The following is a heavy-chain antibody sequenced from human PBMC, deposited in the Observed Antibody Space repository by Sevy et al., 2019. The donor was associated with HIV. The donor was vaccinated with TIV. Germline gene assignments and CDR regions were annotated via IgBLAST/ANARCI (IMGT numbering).Heavy chain of an antibody. Sequence: SETLSLTCAVYGGSFSGYDWSWVRQPPGKGLEWIGEITHSGSTNYNPSLKSRETISRDTSKNQFSLILSSVTAADTAVYYCASLGPYWSQGTLVTVSS. CDR3: ASLGPY. V-gene: IGHV4-34*01. J-gene: IGHJ4*02. CDR1: GGSFSGYD. CDR2: ITHSGST.